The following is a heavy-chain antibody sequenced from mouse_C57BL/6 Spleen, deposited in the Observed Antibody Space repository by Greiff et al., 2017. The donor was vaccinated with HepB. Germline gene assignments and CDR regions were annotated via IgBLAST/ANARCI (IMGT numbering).Heavy chain of an antibody. CDR3: ARAPTGTAHYFDY. D-gene: IGHD4-1*02. Sequence: QVQLQQSGAELVRPGSSVKLSCKASGYTFISYWMHWVKQRPIQGLEWIGNIDPSDSETHYNQKFKDKATLTVDKSSSTAYMQLSSLTSEDSAVYYCARAPTGTAHYFDYWGQGTTLTVSS. V-gene: IGHV1-52*01. CDR1: GYTFISYW. J-gene: IGHJ2*01. CDR2: IDPSDSET.